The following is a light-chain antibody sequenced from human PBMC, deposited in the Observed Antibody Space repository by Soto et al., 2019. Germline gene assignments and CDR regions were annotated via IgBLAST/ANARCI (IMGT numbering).Light chain of an antibody. CDR2: DAS. Sequence: DSQMTQSPSTLSASVGDRVTITCRTRQNINNWLAWYQQKPGKAPKLLIYDASTLEGGVPSRFRGSGSETEFTLPISSLQPDDYGNFYCHQYGGFFGGGTKMEIK. CDR3: HQYGGF. V-gene: IGKV1-5*01. J-gene: IGKJ4*01. CDR1: QNINNW.